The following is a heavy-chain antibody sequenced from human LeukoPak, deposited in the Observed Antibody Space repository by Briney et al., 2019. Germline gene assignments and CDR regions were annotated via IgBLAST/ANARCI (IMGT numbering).Heavy chain of an antibody. Sequence: ASVKVSCKASGYTFTGYYMHWVRQAPGQGLEWMGRINPNSGGTNYAQKFQGRVTMTRDTSISTAYMELSRLRSDDTAVYYCARWLGCLEEFDYWGQGTLVTVSS. CDR3: ARWLGCLEEFDY. V-gene: IGHV1-2*06. CDR1: GYTFTGYY. D-gene: IGHD3-3*01. J-gene: IGHJ4*02. CDR2: INPNSGGT.